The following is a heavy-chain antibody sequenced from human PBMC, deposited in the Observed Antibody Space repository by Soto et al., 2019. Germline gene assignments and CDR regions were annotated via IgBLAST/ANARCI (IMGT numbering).Heavy chain of an antibody. Sequence: SETLSLTCTVSGGSISSYYWSWIRQPPGKGLEWIGYIYYSGSTYYNPSLKSRVTISVDTSKNQFSLKLSSVTAADTAVYYCASGVATIYYYYGMDVWGQGTTVTVSS. CDR3: ASGVATIYYYYGMDV. V-gene: IGHV4-59*12. D-gene: IGHD5-12*01. CDR1: GGSISSYY. J-gene: IGHJ6*02. CDR2: IYYSGST.